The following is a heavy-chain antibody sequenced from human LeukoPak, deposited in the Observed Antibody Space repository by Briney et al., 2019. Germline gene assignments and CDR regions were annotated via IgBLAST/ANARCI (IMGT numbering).Heavy chain of an antibody. CDR3: AKAGIGVVGYFDY. Sequence: GGSLRLSCAASGFTFSSYAMSWVRQAPGKGLEWVSAIRGSGGDTYYADSVKGRFTISRENSKNTLYLQMNSLRDEDTALYYCAKAGIGVVGYFDYWGQGTLVTVSS. CDR1: GFTFSSYA. CDR2: IRGSGGDT. J-gene: IGHJ4*02. V-gene: IGHV3-23*01. D-gene: IGHD6-19*01.